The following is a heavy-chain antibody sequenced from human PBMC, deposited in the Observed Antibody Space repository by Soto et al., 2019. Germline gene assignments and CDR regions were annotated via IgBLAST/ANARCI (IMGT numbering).Heavy chain of an antibody. CDR2: LTAGGGYT. CDR1: GFTFNIYA. Sequence: EVQLLESGGGLIQPGGSLRLSCAASGFTFNIYAMNWVRQAPGKGLEWVSALTAGGGYTYYADSVKGRFTISRDNSKNTRFLQMINLRAEDTAVYYCAKEVARGVSGDMDDWGLGTLVSVSS. J-gene: IGHJ4*02. CDR3: AKEVARGVSGDMDD. V-gene: IGHV3-23*01. D-gene: IGHD3-10*01.